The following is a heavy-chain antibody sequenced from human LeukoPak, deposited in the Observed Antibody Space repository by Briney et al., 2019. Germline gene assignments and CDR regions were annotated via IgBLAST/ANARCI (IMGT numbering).Heavy chain of an antibody. D-gene: IGHD2-15*01. J-gene: IGHJ3*02. CDR2: ISGSGGST. CDR3: AKETVVVVAATPDAFDI. Sequence: SGGSLRLSCAASGFTFGSYAMSWVRQAPGKGLEWVSGISGSGGSTHYADSVKDRFTISRDNSKNTLYLQMNSLRAEDTAVYYCAKETVVVVAATPDAFDIWGQGTLVTVSS. V-gene: IGHV3-23*01. CDR1: GFTFGSYA.